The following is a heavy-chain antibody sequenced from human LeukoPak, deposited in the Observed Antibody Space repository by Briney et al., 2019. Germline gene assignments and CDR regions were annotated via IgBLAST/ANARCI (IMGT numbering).Heavy chain of an antibody. J-gene: IGHJ1*01. CDR1: GYTFTSYY. CDR2: INPSGGST. V-gene: IGHV1-46*01. Sequence: ASVKVSCKASGYTFTSYYMHWVRQAPGQGLEWMGIINPSGGSTSYAQKFQGRVTMTRDTSTSTVYMELSSLRSEDTAVYYCARDRLPYSGYDFGRYFQHWGQGTLVTVSS. CDR3: ARDRLPYSGYDFGRYFQH. D-gene: IGHD5-12*01.